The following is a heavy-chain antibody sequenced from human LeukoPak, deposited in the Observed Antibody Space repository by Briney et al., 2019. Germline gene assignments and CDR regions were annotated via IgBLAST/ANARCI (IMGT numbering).Heavy chain of an antibody. J-gene: IGHJ4*02. D-gene: IGHD3-10*01. CDR3: ASGLGRAIYYGSGRADY. Sequence: GGSLRLSCAASGFTFSSYWMSWVRQAPGEGLEWVANIKQDGSEKYYVDSVKGRFTISRDNPKNSLYLQMNNLRAEDTAVYYCASGLGRAIYYGSGRADYWGQGTLVTVSS. CDR2: IKQDGSEK. V-gene: IGHV3-7*01. CDR1: GFTFSSYW.